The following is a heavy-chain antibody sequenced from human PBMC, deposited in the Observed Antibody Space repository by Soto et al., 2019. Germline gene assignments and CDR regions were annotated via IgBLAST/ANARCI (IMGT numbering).Heavy chain of an antibody. D-gene: IGHD3-10*01. CDR3: ARVRRTYYDGLGSLDDAFDI. Sequence: QVQLVESGGGVVQPGRSLRLSCAASGFTFSSYGMDWVRQAPGKGLEWVAVIWYDGSDKYYADSVKGRFTISRDNSKNTLYLQMNSLRADDTAVYYCARVRRTYYDGLGSLDDAFDIWGQGTMVTVSS. CDR2: IWYDGSDK. CDR1: GFTFSSYG. V-gene: IGHV3-33*01. J-gene: IGHJ3*02.